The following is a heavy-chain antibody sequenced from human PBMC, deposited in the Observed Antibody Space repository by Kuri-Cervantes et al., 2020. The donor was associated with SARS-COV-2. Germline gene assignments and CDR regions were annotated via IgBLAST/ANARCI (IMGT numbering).Heavy chain of an antibody. V-gene: IGHV3-21*01. CDR3: AVNIVGATSDNFDF. D-gene: IGHD1-26*01. CDR2: ITRSSVYI. J-gene: IGHJ3*01. CDR1: GFTFSAYT. Sequence: GGSLRLSCVASGFTFSAYTLNWVRQAPGKGLEWVSSITRSSVYISYADSLKGRFTISRDNAKNTLYLEMKSLRAEDTALHICAVNIVGATSDNFDFWGQGTMVTVSS.